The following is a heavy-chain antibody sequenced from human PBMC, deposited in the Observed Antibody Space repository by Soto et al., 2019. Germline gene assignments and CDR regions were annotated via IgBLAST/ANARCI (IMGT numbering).Heavy chain of an antibody. J-gene: IGHJ4*02. CDR3: ARAPGYSYGYQFDY. V-gene: IGHV3-30-3*01. CDR1: GFTFSGYA. CDR2: ISYDGSNK. Sequence: PGGSLRLSCAASGFTFSGYAMHWVRQAPGKGLEWVAVISYDGSNKYYADSVKGRFTISRDNSKNTLYLQMNSLRAEDTAVYYCARAPGYSYGYQFDYWGQGTLVTVSS. D-gene: IGHD5-18*01.